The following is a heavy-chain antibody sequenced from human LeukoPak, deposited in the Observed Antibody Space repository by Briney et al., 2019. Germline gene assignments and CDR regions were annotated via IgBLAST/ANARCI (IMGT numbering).Heavy chain of an antibody. CDR1: GDSLTRSTYY. CDR3: ARLPGLYSSNFDT. Sequence: PSETLSLTCTVSGDSLTRSTYYWGWVRQTPRQGLVWITIIYHRGSWYSNLYLESRIPMSISTNRFSLKLRSVTAADSAVYYCARLPGLYSSNFDTWGRGALVIVSS. J-gene: IGHJ4*02. D-gene: IGHD2-21*01. V-gene: IGHV4-39*02. CDR2: IYHRGSW.